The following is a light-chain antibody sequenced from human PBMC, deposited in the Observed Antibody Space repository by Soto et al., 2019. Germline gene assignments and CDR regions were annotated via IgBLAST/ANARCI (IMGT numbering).Light chain of an antibody. J-gene: IGKJ2*01. V-gene: IGKV3-20*01. CDR1: QSVSSNF. CDR3: HQYGSSPYT. CDR2: GAS. Sequence: EIVLTQSPGTLSLSPGEGATLSCRASQSVSSNFLAWYQQKPGQAPRLLIYGASSRASAIPDRFSGSGSGTDFTLTISGLDPEDFAVYYCHQYGSSPYTFGHGTKLEIK.